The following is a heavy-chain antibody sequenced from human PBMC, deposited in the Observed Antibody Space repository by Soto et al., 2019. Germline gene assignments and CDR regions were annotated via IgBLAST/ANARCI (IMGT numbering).Heavy chain of an antibody. J-gene: IGHJ3*02. CDR3: AKDIIEGVTWGSMGAFDI. D-gene: IGHD3-16*01. Sequence: GGSLRLSCAASGFTFDDYAMHWVRQAPGKGLEWVSGISWNSGSIGYADSVKGRFTISRDNAKNSLYLQMNSLRAEDTALYYCAKDIIEGVTWGSMGAFDIWGQGTMVTVSS. CDR2: ISWNSGSI. V-gene: IGHV3-9*01. CDR1: GFTFDDYA.